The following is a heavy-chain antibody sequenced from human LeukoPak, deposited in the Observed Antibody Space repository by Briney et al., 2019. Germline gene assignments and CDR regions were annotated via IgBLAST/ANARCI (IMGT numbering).Heavy chain of an antibody. D-gene: IGHD3-3*01. J-gene: IGHJ4*02. CDR1: GGSFSGYY. CDR3: ARGNRGQNDFWSGYYRPPYFDY. CDR2: INHSGST. V-gene: IGHV4-34*01. Sequence: PSETLSLTCAVYGGSFSGYYWSWIRQPPGKGLEWIGEINHSGSTNYNPPLKSRVTISVDTSKNQFSLKLSSVTAADTAVYYCARGNRGQNDFWSGYYRPPYFDYWGQGTLVTVSS.